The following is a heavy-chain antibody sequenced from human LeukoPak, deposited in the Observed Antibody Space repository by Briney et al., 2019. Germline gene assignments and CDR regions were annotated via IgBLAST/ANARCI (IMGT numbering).Heavy chain of an antibody. V-gene: IGHV4-59*02. CDR3: VIGVGWQPDY. J-gene: IGHJ4*02. D-gene: IGHD2-15*01. CDR2: IYKIGTT. Sequence: ASETLSLTCTVFGDSVTGYYLNWVRQPPGKGLEWLGHIYKIGTTNYNPSLKSRLTVSADTSKNQFSLKLRSVTAADTAVYYCVIGVGWQPDYWGQGALVTVSS. CDR1: GDSVTGYY.